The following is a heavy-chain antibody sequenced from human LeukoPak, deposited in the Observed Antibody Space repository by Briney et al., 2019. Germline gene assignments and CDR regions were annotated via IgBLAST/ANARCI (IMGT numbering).Heavy chain of an antibody. V-gene: IGHV4-31*03. J-gene: IGHJ4*02. Sequence: PSETLSLTCSVSGASIGSDGYYWNWLRQHPGKGLEWIGYIYYSGSASYNPSLKSRVTISVDTSKNQFSLRLSSVTAADTAVYYCARGRFYGFSGDSWGQGSLVTVSS. CDR3: ARGRFYGFSGDS. CDR2: IYYSGSA. D-gene: IGHD3-10*01. CDR1: GASIGSDGYY.